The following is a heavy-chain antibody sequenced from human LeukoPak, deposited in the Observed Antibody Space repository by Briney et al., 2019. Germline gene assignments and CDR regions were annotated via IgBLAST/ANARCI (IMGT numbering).Heavy chain of an antibody. J-gene: IGHJ5*02. CDR1: GGSISTNDYY. CDR3: ARGGSSSPYNWFDP. V-gene: IGHV4-30-4*08. Sequence: PSENLSLTCTVSGGSISTNDYYWRWIRPPPGKGLVWFGYIYYSGSTYYNPSLKSRVTISVDTSKNQFSLKLSSVTAADTAVYYCARGGSSSPYNWFDPWGQGTLVTVSS. CDR2: IYYSGST. D-gene: IGHD6-6*01.